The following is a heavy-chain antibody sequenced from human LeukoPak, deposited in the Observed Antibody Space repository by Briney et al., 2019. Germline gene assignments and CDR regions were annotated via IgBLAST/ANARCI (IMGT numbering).Heavy chain of an antibody. V-gene: IGHV4-59*08. Sequence: SETLSLTCTVSGGSISSYYWSWIRQPPGKGLEWIGYIYYSGSTNYNPSLKSRVTISVDTSKNQFSLKLSSVTAADTAVYYCARRRRQQPVFDPWGQGTLVTVSS. J-gene: IGHJ5*02. CDR1: GGSISSYY. CDR2: IYYSGST. D-gene: IGHD6-13*01. CDR3: ARRRRQQPVFDP.